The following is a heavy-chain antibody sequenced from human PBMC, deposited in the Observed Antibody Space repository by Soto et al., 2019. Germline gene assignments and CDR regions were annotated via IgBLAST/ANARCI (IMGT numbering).Heavy chain of an antibody. V-gene: IGHV2-5*02. CDR2: TFWDNDK. Sequence: SGPTLVNPTQTLTLTCTCSGFSFSTSGVGVYWILQPPGKSVEWLALTFWDNDKRYSPSLKSRLTITKDTSKDQVVLTVTNMDPVDTATYYCAHRSRRYGMDVWGPGTTVTVSS. CDR3: AHRSRRYGMDV. J-gene: IGHJ6*01. CDR1: GFSFSTSGVG. D-gene: IGHD2-2*01.